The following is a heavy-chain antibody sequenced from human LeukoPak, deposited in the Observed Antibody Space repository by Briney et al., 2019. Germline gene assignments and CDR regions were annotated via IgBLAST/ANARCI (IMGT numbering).Heavy chain of an antibody. CDR2: INPNSGGT. CDR3: ARDAGQLWYRDDAFDI. CDR1: GYTFTGYY. V-gene: IGHV1-2*02. J-gene: IGHJ3*02. Sequence: ASVKVSCKASGYTFTGYYMHWVRQAPGRGLERMGWINPNSGGTNYAQKFQGRVTMTRDTSISTAYMELSRLRSDDTAVYYCARDAGQLWYRDDAFDIWGQGTMVTVSS. D-gene: IGHD5-18*01.